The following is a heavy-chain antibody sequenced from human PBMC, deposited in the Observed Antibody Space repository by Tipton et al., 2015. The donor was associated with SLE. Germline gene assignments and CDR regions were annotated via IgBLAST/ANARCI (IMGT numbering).Heavy chain of an antibody. CDR1: GGSFSGYY. CDR2: INHSGST. CDR3: ARDPIAAAGEFDY. Sequence: TLPLTCAVYGGSFSGYYWSWIRQPPGKGLEWIGEINHSGSTNYNPSLKSRVTISVDTSKNQFSLKLSSVTAADTAVYYCARDPIAAAGEFDYWGQGTLVTVSS. V-gene: IGHV4-34*01. J-gene: IGHJ4*02. D-gene: IGHD6-13*01.